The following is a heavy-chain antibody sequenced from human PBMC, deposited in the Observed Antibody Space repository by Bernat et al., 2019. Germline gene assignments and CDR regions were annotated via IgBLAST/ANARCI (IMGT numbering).Heavy chain of an antibody. D-gene: IGHD4-17*01. CDR1: GYTFTGYY. Sequence: QVQLVQSGAEVKKPGASVKVSCKASGYTFTGYYMHWVRQAPGQGLEWMGRINPNSGGANYAQKFQGRVTMTRDTSISTAYMELSRLRSDDTAVYYCARDREGYVDPDAFDIWGQGTMVTVSS. CDR3: ARDREGYVDPDAFDI. V-gene: IGHV1-2*06. J-gene: IGHJ3*02. CDR2: INPNSGGA.